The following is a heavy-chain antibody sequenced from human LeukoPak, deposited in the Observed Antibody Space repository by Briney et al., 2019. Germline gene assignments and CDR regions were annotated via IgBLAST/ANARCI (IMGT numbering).Heavy chain of an antibody. J-gene: IGHJ3*02. CDR1: GGSFSGYY. V-gene: IGHV4-34*01. Sequence: SETLSLTCAVYGGSFSGYYWCWIRQPPGKGLEWIGSIYYSGSTYYNPSLKSRVTISVDTSKNQFSLKLSSVTAADTAVYYRARRVADDYVWGSYRFRPNDAFDIWGQGTMVTVSS. D-gene: IGHD3-16*02. CDR3: ARRVADDYVWGSYRFRPNDAFDI. CDR2: IYYSGST.